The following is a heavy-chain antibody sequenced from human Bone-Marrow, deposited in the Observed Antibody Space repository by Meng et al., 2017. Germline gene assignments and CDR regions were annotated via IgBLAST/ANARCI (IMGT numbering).Heavy chain of an antibody. Sequence: GESLKISCVASGLRFTDAWMSWVRQAPGKGLEWVGRIKRNSDGGTIDYAAHVKGRFTIPRDDSKNTLYLQMDSLITEDTAVYFCAAGAAAADHWGQGTLVTVSS. CDR2: IKRNSDGGTI. V-gene: IGHV3-15*01. J-gene: IGHJ4*02. CDR1: GLRFTDAW. CDR3: AAGAAAADH. D-gene: IGHD6-13*01.